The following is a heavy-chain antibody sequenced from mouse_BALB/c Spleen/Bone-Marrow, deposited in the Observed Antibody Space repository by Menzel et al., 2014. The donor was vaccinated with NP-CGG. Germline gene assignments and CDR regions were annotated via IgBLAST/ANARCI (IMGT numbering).Heavy chain of an antibody. CDR3: ASGIYYYGRSSCWDLDV. CDR1: GDSITSGY. J-gene: IGHJ1*01. Sequence: VQLQQSGPNLVKPSPSLYISCTVTGDSITSGYLHWIRKLPGNSLEYMGYISHSGSTYYNTSLISRISTTRESSKKQYYLQLNSVTIEDTATYYCASGIYYYGRSSCWDLDVWGAGTPVTVSS. V-gene: IGHV3-8*02. D-gene: IGHD1-1*01. CDR2: ISHSGST.